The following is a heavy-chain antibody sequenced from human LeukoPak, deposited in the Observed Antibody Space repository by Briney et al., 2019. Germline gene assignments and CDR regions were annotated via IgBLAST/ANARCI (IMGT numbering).Heavy chain of an antibody. CDR2: FDPEDGET. D-gene: IGHD6-6*01. V-gene: IGHV1-24*01. CDR1: GYTLTELS. CDR3: ATGWYSSSTGGY. Sequence: ASVKVSCKVSGYTLTELSMHWVRQAPGKGLEWMGGFDPEDGETIYAQKFQGRVTMTEDTSTDTAYMELNSLRSEDTAMYYCATGWYSSSTGGYWGQGTLVTVSS. J-gene: IGHJ4*02.